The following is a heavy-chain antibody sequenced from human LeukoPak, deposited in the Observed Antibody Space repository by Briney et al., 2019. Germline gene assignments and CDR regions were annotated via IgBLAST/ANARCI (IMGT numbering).Heavy chain of an antibody. CDR3: ARDPHYGALDY. Sequence: PGGSLRLSCAASGLTFSDSYMTWVRQAPGRGLEWVAIINPDGSVSSYVDSVRGRFTIPRDNAGNSLFLQMNNLRAEDTALYFCARDPHYGALDYWGQGTLVTVSS. CDR1: GLTFSDSY. D-gene: IGHD3-16*01. V-gene: IGHV3-7*01. CDR2: INPDGSVS. J-gene: IGHJ4*02.